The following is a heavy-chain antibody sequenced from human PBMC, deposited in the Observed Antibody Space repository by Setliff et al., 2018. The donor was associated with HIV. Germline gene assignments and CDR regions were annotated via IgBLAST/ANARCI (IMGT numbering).Heavy chain of an antibody. CDR1: GGSVSSSTYY. J-gene: IGHJ4*02. V-gene: IGHV4-39*01. Sequence: PSETLSLTCTVSGGSVSSSTYYWGWIRQPPGKGLEWIGTIYYSGSTYYNPSLQSRLTISVDTSKNQFSLKLSSVTAADTAVYYCARRDGYSYGFYFDYWGQGTLVTVSS. CDR2: IYYSGST. CDR3: ARRDGYSYGFYFDY. D-gene: IGHD5-18*01.